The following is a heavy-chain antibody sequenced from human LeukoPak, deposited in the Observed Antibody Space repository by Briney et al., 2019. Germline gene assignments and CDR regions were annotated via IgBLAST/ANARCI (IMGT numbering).Heavy chain of an antibody. Sequence: ASVKVSCKASGYTFTSYYMHWVRQAPGQGLEWMGIINPSGGSTSYAQKFQGRVTMTRDTSTSTVYMELSSLRSEDRAVYYCARVARRYYFQHWGQGTLVTVSS. CDR1: GYTFTSYY. J-gene: IGHJ1*01. CDR3: ARVARRYYFQH. D-gene: IGHD1-14*01. V-gene: IGHV1-46*01. CDR2: INPSGGST.